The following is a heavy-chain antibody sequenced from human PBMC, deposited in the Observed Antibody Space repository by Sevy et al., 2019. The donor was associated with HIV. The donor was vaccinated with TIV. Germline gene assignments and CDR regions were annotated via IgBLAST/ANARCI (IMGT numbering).Heavy chain of an antibody. CDR2: IYYTTST. V-gene: IGHV4-31*03. J-gene: IGHJ5*02. D-gene: IGHD2-21*01. CDR1: GVSITSGLYY. CDR3: ARVFATRPGWFAP. Sequence: SETLSLTCSVSGVSITSGLYYWGWIRQHPGKGLEWIGNIYYTTSTDYNPSLDSRVTISVDTSKNLLSLKLGSVTAAGTAVSYCARVFATRPGWFAPWGQGNRVTVSS.